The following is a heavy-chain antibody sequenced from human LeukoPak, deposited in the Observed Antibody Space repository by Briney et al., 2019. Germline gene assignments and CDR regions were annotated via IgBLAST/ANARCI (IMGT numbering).Heavy chain of an antibody. V-gene: IGHV3-74*01. Sequence: PGGSLRLSCAASGFTFSSYAMSWVRQAPGKGLVWVSRINSDGSSTSYADSVKGRFTISRDNAKNTLYLQMNSLRAEDTAVYYCAVLDDILTGYYNKLNAFDIWGQGTMVTVSS. CDR2: INSDGSST. CDR1: GFTFSSYA. J-gene: IGHJ3*02. D-gene: IGHD3-9*01. CDR3: AVLDDILTGYYNKLNAFDI.